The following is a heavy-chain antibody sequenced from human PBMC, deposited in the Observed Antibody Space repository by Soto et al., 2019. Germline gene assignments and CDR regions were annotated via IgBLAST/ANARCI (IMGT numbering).Heavy chain of an antibody. V-gene: IGHV1-18*01. CDR1: GYTFTMYG. J-gene: IGHJ4*02. CDR2: ISAYNVQR. Sequence: ASVKVSCKGSGYTFTMYGFSWVRQAPVQWLEWMGWISAYNVQRNYAQKFQDRVTMTIETSTRTAYMELRSLRSDDTALYYCSRAAYIVVAPDAIYKFDKWGKGNKVTVSS. D-gene: IGHD2-15*01. CDR3: SRAAYIVVAPDAIYKFDK.